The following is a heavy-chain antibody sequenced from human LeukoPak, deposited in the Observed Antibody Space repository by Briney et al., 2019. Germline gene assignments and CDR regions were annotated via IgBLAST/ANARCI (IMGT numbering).Heavy chain of an antibody. V-gene: IGHV4-39*07. CDR1: GGSISSSSYY. J-gene: IGHJ4*02. Sequence: SETLSLTCTVSGGSISSSSYYWGWIRQPPGKGLEWIGSIYYSGSTYYNPSLKSRVTISVDTSKNQFSLKLSSVTAADTAVYYCARDVLAATGSFDYWGQGTQVTVSS. D-gene: IGHD6-13*01. CDR3: ARDVLAATGSFDY. CDR2: IYYSGST.